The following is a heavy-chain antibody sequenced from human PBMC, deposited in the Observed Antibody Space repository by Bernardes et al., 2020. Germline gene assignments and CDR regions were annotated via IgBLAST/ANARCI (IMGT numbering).Heavy chain of an antibody. CDR1: GFTFSTYR. Sequence: GGSLRLSCAASGFTFSTYRMNWVRQAPGKGLEWVSYISSSSGTIYYADSVKGRFTISRDNAKNSLYLQMNSLRDEDSAVYYCARESGGSSYFDYWGQGTLVTVSS. CDR3: ARESGGSSYFDY. V-gene: IGHV3-48*02. J-gene: IGHJ4*02. D-gene: IGHD6-6*01. CDR2: ISSSSGTI.